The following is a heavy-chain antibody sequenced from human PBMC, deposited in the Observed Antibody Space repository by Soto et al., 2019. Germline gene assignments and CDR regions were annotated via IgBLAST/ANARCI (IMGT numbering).Heavy chain of an antibody. V-gene: IGHV3-53*04. Sequence: GGSLRLSCAASGFTVSSNYMSWVRQAPGKGLEWVSVIYSGGSTYYADSGKGRLTISRHNSKNTMYIQMNSLRAEDTAVYYCAGSIYGDYENDAFDIWGQGTMVTVSS. CDR3: AGSIYGDYENDAFDI. J-gene: IGHJ3*02. CDR2: IYSGGST. D-gene: IGHD4-17*01. CDR1: GFTVSSNY.